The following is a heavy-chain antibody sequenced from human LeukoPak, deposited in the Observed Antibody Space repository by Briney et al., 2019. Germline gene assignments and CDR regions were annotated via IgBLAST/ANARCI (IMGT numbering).Heavy chain of an antibody. Sequence: SQTLSLTCAISGDSVSSNSAAWNWIRQSPSRGLEWLGRTYYRSKWYNDYAVSVKSRITINPDTSKNQFSLQLNSVTPEDTAVYYCARQSARYYYYYYYMDVWGKGTTVTVSS. J-gene: IGHJ6*03. CDR3: ARQSARYYYYYYYMDV. D-gene: IGHD6-6*01. V-gene: IGHV6-1*01. CDR2: TYYRSKWYN. CDR1: GDSVSSNSAA.